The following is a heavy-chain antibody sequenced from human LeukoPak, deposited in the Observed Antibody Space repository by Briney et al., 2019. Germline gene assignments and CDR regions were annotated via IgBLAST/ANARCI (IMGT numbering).Heavy chain of an antibody. CDR2: ISWNSGSI. CDR3: AREESNFFDY. V-gene: IGHV3-9*01. Sequence: GGSLRLSCAASGFTFDDYAMHWVRQAPGKGLEWVSGISWNSGSIGYADSVKGRFTISRDNAKNSLYLQMNSLRAEDTAVYYCAREESNFFDYWGQGTLVTVSS. CDR1: GFTFDDYA. J-gene: IGHJ4*02.